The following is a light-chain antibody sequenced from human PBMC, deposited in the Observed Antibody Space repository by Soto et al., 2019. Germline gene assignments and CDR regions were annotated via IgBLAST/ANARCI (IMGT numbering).Light chain of an antibody. CDR2: EAS. CDR3: CSNAAGSTYV. CDR1: SSDVGSHNL. Sequence: TQPASVSGSPVQSITISCTGTSSDVGSHNLVSWYQQFPGKAPKLIIFEASKRPSGVSNRFSGSKSGSTASLTISGLQAEDEADYYCCSNAAGSTYVFGSGTKVTVL. J-gene: IGLJ1*01. V-gene: IGLV2-23*01.